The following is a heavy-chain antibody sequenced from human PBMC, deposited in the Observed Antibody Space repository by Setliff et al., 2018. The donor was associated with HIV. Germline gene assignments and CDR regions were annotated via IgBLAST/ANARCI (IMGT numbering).Heavy chain of an antibody. Sequence: SEILSLTCTVSGGSITSGGDSWSWIRQHPGKGLKWIGYISYSGITYYDPSLKSRLTMSVDTSNNQFSLKLSSATAADTAVYYCARVLGVRRDYYDSSAPLRAAFDIWGQGTMVTV. CDR3: ARVLGVRRDYYDSSAPLRAAFDI. CDR2: ISYSGIT. CDR1: GGSITSGGDS. D-gene: IGHD3-22*01. V-gene: IGHV4-31*03. J-gene: IGHJ3*02.